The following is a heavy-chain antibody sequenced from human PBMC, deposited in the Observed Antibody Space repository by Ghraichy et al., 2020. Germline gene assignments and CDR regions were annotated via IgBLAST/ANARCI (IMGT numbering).Heavy chain of an antibody. CDR3: ARTFRNRGIAAAGDY. Sequence: GGSLRLSCAASGFTFSDYYMSWIRQAPGKGLEWVSYISSSSSYTNYADSVKGRFTISRDNAKNSLYLQMNSLRAEDTAVYYCARTFRNRGIAAAGDYWGQGTLVTVSS. V-gene: IGHV3-11*06. CDR1: GFTFSDYY. CDR2: ISSSSSYT. J-gene: IGHJ4*02. D-gene: IGHD6-13*01.